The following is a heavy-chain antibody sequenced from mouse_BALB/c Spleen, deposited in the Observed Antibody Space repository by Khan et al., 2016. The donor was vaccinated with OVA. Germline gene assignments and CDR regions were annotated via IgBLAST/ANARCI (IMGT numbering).Heavy chain of an antibody. CDR2: IWSDGST. CDR1: GFSLTNYG. V-gene: IGHV2-6-1*01. D-gene: IGHD2-10*01. J-gene: IGHJ4*01. CDR3: ARHPYYHYYIMDY. Sequence: QVQLKESGPGLVAPSQSLSITCTISGFSLTNYGVHWVRQPPGKGLEWLVVIWSDGSTTYNSTLKSRLSISKDNSKSHVFLKMNSLQTDDTAMYYCARHPYYHYYIMDYWGQGTSVTVSS.